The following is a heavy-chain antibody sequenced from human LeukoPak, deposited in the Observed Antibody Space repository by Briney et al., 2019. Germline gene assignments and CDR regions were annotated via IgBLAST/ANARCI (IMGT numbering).Heavy chain of an antibody. CDR2: INHSGST. Sequence: SETLSLTCAVYGGSFSGYYWSWIRQPPGKGLEWIGEINHSGSTNYNPSLKSRVTISVDTSKNQFSLELSSVTAADTAVYYCAIGRGYSYGYFDYWGQGTLVTVSS. CDR3: AIGRGYSYGYFDY. CDR1: GGSFSGYY. D-gene: IGHD5-18*01. V-gene: IGHV4-34*01. J-gene: IGHJ4*02.